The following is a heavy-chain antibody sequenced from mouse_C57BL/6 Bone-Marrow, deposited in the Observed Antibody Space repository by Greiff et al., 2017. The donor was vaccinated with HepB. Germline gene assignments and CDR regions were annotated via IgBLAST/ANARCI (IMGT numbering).Heavy chain of an antibody. CDR3: ARGGTTVVAPRWFAY. Sequence: VQLVESGAELAKPGASVKLSCKASGYTFTSYWMHWVKQRPGQGLEWIGYINPSSGYTKYNQKFKDKATLTADKSSSTAYMQLSSLTYEDSAVYYCARGGTTVVAPRWFAYWGQGTLVTVSA. CDR2: INPSSGYT. V-gene: IGHV1-7*01. CDR1: GYTFTSYW. D-gene: IGHD1-1*01. J-gene: IGHJ3*01.